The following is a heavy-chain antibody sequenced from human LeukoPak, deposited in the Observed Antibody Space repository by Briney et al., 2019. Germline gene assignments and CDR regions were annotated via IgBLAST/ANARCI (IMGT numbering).Heavy chain of an antibody. CDR3: ARIRDDAFDI. D-gene: IGHD3-16*01. J-gene: IGHJ3*02. CDR1: GGSISSYY. CDR2: IYYSGST. V-gene: IGHV4-59*08. Sequence: PSETLSLTCTVSGGSISSYYWSWIRQPPGKGLEWIGYIYYSGSTNYNPSLKSRVTISVDTSKNQLSLKLSSVTAADTAVYYCARIRDDAFDIWGQGTMVTVSS.